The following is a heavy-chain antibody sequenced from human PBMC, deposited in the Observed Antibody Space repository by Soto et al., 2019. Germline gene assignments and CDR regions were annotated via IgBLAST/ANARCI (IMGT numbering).Heavy chain of an antibody. CDR1: GDTFSSYA. CDR3: ARRRYCGYDCYHKHYYGMDV. V-gene: IGHV1-69*08. Sequence: QVQLVQSGAELKKTGSSVKVSCRASGDTFSSYAVNWVRQAPGRGLEWMGRIITVLGTTDYAQTFKGRVTGTAEKTTNTVYMELSSLRSEDTAVYYCARRRYCGYDCYHKHYYGMDVWGQGTTVTVAS. D-gene: IGHD2-21*01. CDR2: IITVLGTT. J-gene: IGHJ6*02.